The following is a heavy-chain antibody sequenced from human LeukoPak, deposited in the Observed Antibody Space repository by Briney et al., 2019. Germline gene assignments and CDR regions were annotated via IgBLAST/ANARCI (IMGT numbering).Heavy chain of an antibody. Sequence: GGSLRLSCSASGFTFSTNSMHWARQAPGKGLEFVSAITSNGGSTYYADSVKGRFTISRDNSKNTLYLQMSSLRAEDTAVYYCARGAYTVDYWGQGTLVTVSS. V-gene: IGHV3-64D*06. CDR2: ITSNGGST. D-gene: IGHD4-11*01. J-gene: IGHJ4*02. CDR3: ARGAYTVDY. CDR1: GFTFSTNS.